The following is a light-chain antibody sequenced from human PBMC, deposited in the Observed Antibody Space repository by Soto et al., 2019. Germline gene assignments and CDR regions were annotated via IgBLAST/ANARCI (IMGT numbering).Light chain of an antibody. CDR3: QKYNSYSWT. V-gene: IGKV1-5*01. CDR2: DAS. Sequence: DIQMTQSPSTLSASVGDRVTITCRASQSISSWLAWYQQKPGKAPKLLIYDASSVESVVPSRFSGSGSGTEFTLTLSSLQPDDFAPYYCQKYNSYSWTFGQGTKVEIK. CDR1: QSISSW. J-gene: IGKJ1*01.